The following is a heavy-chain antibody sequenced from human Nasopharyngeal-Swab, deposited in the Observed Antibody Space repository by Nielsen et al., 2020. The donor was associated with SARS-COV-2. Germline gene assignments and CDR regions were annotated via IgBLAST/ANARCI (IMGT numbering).Heavy chain of an antibody. J-gene: IGHJ6*02. CDR2: ISFDGTNE. V-gene: IGHV3-30*18. CDR1: GSGFTFNTYG. D-gene: IGHD2-21*01. Sequence: GESLKISCVASGSGFTFNTYGMHWVRQAPGKGLEWVALISFDGTNEFYADSVKDRFTISRDNSKNTLYLQTNSLRVEDTAVYYCAKAPYLRGLDVWGQGTTVTVSS. CDR3: AKAPYLRGLDV.